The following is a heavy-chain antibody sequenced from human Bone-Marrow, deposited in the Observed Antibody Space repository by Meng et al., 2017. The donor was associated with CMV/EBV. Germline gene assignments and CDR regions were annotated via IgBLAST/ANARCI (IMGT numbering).Heavy chain of an antibody. J-gene: IGHJ6*02. CDR2: IYHSGST. Sequence: SETLSLTCAVSGGSISSSNWWSWVRQPPGKGLEWIGEIYHSGSTNYNPSLKSRVTISVDTSKNQFSLKLSSVTAADTAVYYCARGDCSSTSCYPYYGMDVWGQGTTVTVSS. CDR3: ARGDCSSTSCYPYYGMDV. V-gene: IGHV4-4*02. CDR1: GGSISSSNW. D-gene: IGHD2-2*01.